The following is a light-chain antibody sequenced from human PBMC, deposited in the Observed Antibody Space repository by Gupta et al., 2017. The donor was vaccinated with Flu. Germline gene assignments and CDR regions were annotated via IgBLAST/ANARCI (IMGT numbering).Light chain of an antibody. CDR3: QQRFNWPRT. CDR2: DAS. Sequence: EIVLTQSPATLSLSPGERATLSCRASQDINDYLAWYQQRPGQAPSLLIYDASNRATGIPARFGASGSGTEFTLTISGLEPEDFAVYFCQQRFNWPRTFGGGTKVEI. J-gene: IGKJ4*01. CDR1: QDINDY. V-gene: IGKV3-11*01.